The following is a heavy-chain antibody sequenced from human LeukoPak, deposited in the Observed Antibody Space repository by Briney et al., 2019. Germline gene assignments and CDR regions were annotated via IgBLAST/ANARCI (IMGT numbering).Heavy chain of an antibody. Sequence: GGSLRLSCAASGFTFSSYGMHWVRQAPGKGLVWVSHINSDGISTGYVDSVKGRFIISRDNAKNTLYLQMNSLKTEDTAVYYCTTDSGYSGSFVLVNWGQGTLVTVSS. CDR2: INSDGIST. CDR3: TTDSGYSGSFVLVN. D-gene: IGHD1-26*01. J-gene: IGHJ4*02. CDR1: GFTFSSYG. V-gene: IGHV3-74*01.